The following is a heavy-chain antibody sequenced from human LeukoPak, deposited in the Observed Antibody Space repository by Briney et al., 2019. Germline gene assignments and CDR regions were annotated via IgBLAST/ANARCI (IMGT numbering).Heavy chain of an antibody. D-gene: IGHD6-13*01. CDR1: GGSFSGYY. V-gene: IGHV4-34*01. Sequence: SDTLSLTCAVYGGSFSGYYWSWIRQPPGKGLEWIGEINHSGSTNYNPSLKSRVTISVDTSKNQFSLKLSSVTAADTAVYYCARVQGGYSSSWYSLPNWFDPWGQGTLVTVSS. J-gene: IGHJ5*02. CDR3: ARVQGGYSSSWYSLPNWFDP. CDR2: INHSGST.